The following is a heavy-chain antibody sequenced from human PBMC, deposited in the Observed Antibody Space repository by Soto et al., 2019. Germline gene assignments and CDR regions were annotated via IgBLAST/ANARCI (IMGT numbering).Heavy chain of an antibody. V-gene: IGHV1-46*03. Sequence: ASVKVSCKASGYTFTGYYMHWVRQAPGQGLEWMGIINPSGGSTSYAQKFQGRVTMTRDTSTSTVYMELSSLRSEDTAVYYCARRAVSADAFDIWGQGTMDTVSS. J-gene: IGHJ3*02. CDR3: ARRAVSADAFDI. CDR2: INPSGGST. CDR1: GYTFTGYY. D-gene: IGHD6-19*01.